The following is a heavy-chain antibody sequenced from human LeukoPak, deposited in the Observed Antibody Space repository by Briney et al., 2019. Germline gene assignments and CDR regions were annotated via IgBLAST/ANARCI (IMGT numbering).Heavy chain of an antibody. J-gene: IGHJ6*03. Sequence: SETLSLTCTVSGGSISSFYWSWIRQPPGKGLEWIGYIYYTGSTNYNSSLKSRVTISIDSAKNQISLTLRSVTAADTATYYCARGGLFSIDIWGKGTTVTISS. V-gene: IGHV4-59*01. CDR3: ARGGLFSIDI. CDR1: GGSISSFY. CDR2: IYYTGST.